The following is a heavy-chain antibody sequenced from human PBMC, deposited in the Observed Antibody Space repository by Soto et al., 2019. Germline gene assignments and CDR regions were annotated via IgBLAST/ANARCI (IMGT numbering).Heavy chain of an antibody. D-gene: IGHD4-17*01. CDR1: GFTFSSYG. J-gene: IGHJ3*02. CDR2: ISYDGSNK. CDR3: AKEGDDYDRPGPFDI. V-gene: IGHV3-30*18. Sequence: GGSLRLSCAASGFTFSSYGMHWVRQAPGKGLEWVAVISYDGSNKYYADSVKGRFTISRDNSKNTLYLQMNSLRAEDTAVYYCAKEGDDYDRPGPFDIWGQGKMVIV.